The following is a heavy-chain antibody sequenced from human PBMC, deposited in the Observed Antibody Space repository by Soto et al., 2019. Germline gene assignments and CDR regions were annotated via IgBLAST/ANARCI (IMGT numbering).Heavy chain of an antibody. J-gene: IGHJ5*02. CDR1: GYTFTGYY. V-gene: IGHV1-2*02. CDR3: ARDYYANIWFDP. Sequence: GSVKVSCKATGYTFTGYYMHWVRQATGQGLEWMGWINPDSGGTNDAQKFQGRVTMKSNTYISTAYMKLSRLGSDATAVYYCARDYYANIWFDPWGQGTLVTVSS. CDR2: INPDSGGT. D-gene: IGHD3-10*01.